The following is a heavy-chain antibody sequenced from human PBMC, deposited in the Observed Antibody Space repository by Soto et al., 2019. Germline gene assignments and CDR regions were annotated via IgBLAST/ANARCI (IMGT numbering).Heavy chain of an antibody. J-gene: IGHJ4*02. Sequence: GSLRLSCAASGFTFSSYAMSWVRQAPGKGLEWVSAISGSGGSTYYADSVKGRFTISRDNSKNTLYLQMNSLRAEDTAVYYCAKGAASNIVVVGPNFDYWGQGTLVTVSS. V-gene: IGHV3-23*01. CDR3: AKGAASNIVVVGPNFDY. D-gene: IGHD2-2*01. CDR2: ISGSGGST. CDR1: GFTFSSYA.